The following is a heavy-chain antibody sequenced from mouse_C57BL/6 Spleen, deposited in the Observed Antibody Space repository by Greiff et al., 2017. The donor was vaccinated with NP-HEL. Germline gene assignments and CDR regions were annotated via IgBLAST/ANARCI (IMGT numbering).Heavy chain of an antibody. CDR2: IDPSDSYT. D-gene: IGHD4-1*01. J-gene: IGHJ2*01. Sequence: VQLQQPGAELVMPGASVKLSCKASGYTFTSYWMHWVKQRPGQGLEWIGEIDPSDSYTNYNQKFKGKSTLTVDKSSSTAYMQLSSLTSEDSAVYYCARSGTRYFDYWGQGTTLTVSS. V-gene: IGHV1-69*01. CDR1: GYTFTSYW. CDR3: ARSGTRYFDY.